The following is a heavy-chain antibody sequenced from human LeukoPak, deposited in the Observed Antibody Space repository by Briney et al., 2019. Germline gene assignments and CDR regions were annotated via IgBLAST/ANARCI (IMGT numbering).Heavy chain of an antibody. CDR1: GDSMSSYY. J-gene: IGHJ4*02. V-gene: IGHV4-59*01. CDR3: ARGTDGSGNFGY. D-gene: IGHD3-10*01. CDR2: IYYSGTT. Sequence: SETLSLTCIVSGDSMSSYYWIWIRQPPGKGLEWIGYIYYSGTTSYNPSLKSRVTISVDTSKNQFSLKLSSVTAADTAVYYCARGTDGSGNFGYWGQGTLVTVSP.